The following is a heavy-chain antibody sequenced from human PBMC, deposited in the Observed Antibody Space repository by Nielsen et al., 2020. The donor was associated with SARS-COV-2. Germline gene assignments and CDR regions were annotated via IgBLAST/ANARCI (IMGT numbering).Heavy chain of an antibody. V-gene: IGHV4-59*01. CDR1: GGSISDYY. Sequence: SETLSLTCTVSGGSISDYYWSWIRQPPGKGLEYIGYIYYSGATNYNPSLKSRVTISVDTSKNQFSLKLSSVTAADTAVYYCARVHILSSWYLSRYYFDYWGQGNLVTVSS. CDR2: IYYSGAT. CDR3: ARVHILSSWYLSRYYFDY. J-gene: IGHJ4*02. D-gene: IGHD6-13*01.